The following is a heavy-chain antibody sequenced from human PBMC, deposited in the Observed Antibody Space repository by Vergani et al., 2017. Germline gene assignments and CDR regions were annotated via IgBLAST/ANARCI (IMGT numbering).Heavy chain of an antibody. J-gene: IGHJ4*02. V-gene: IGHV4-61*02. CDR2: IYTSGST. D-gene: IGHD2-2*01. Sequence: QVQLQESGPGLVKPSQTLSLTCTVSGGSISSGSYYWSWIRQPAGKGLEWIGRIYTSGSTNYNPSLKSRVTMSVDTTKNQFSLKLSSVPAADTAVYYCAGVPRVPAAFYFDYWGQGTLVTVSS. CDR1: GGSISSGSYY. CDR3: AGVPRVPAAFYFDY.